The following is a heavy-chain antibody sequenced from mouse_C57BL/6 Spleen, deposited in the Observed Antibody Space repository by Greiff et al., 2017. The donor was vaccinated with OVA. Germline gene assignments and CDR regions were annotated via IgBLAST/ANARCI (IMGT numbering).Heavy chain of an antibody. D-gene: IGHD1-1*01. CDR1: GYTFTNYD. CDR3: ARKRYGSSYWYFDV. Sequence: QVQLQQSGPELVKPGASVKLSCKASGYTFTNYDINWVKQRPGQGLEWIGWIYPRDGSTNYNEKFKGKATLTVDPSSSTAYMELHSLTSEDSAVYCCARKRYGSSYWYFDVWGTGTTVTVSS. V-gene: IGHV1-85*01. CDR2: IYPRDGST. J-gene: IGHJ1*03.